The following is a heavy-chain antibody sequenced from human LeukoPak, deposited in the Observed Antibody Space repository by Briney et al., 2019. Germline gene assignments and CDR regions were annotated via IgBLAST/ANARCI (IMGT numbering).Heavy chain of an antibody. Sequence: SVKVSXKASGGTFSSYAISWVRQAPGQGLEWMGRVIPIFSTANYAQKFQGRVTITTDESTSTAYMELSSLRSEDTAVYYCAREKPDYYDSSGYYLGPDYWGQGTLVTVSS. J-gene: IGHJ4*02. CDR1: GGTFSSYA. CDR2: VIPIFSTA. D-gene: IGHD3-22*01. V-gene: IGHV1-69*05. CDR3: AREKPDYYDSSGYYLGPDY.